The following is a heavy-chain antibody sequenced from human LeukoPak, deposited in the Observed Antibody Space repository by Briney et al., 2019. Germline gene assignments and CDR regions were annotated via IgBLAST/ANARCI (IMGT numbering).Heavy chain of an antibody. V-gene: IGHV3-48*01. D-gene: IGHD6-13*01. CDR1: GFTFSSYS. J-gene: IGHJ4*02. CDR3: ASGPYSSQGGYFDY. Sequence: QSGGSLRLSCAASGFTFSSYSMNWVRQAPGKGLEWVSYISSSSSTIYYADSVKGRFTISRDNAKNSLYLQMNGLRAEDTAVYYCASGPYSSQGGYFDYWGQGTLVTVSS. CDR2: ISSSSSTI.